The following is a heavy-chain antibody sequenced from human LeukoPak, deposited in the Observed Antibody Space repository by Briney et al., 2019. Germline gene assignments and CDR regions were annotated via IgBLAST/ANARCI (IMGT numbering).Heavy chain of an antibody. CDR3: ARLSSSSWSRGGGFDY. CDR2: INHSGST. CDR1: GASISGSGYY. D-gene: IGHD6-13*01. Sequence: SETLSLTCAVSGASISGSGYYWSWIRQPPGKGLEWIGEINHSGSTNYNPSLKSRVTISVDTSKNQFSLKLSSVTAADTAVYYCARLSSSSWSRGGGFDYWGQGTLVTVSS. J-gene: IGHJ4*02. V-gene: IGHV4-34*01.